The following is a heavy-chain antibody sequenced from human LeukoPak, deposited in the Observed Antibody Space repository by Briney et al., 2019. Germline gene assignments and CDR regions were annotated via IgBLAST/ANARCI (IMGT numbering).Heavy chain of an antibody. J-gene: IGHJ4*02. CDR2: IYHSGST. V-gene: IGHV4-38-2*02. CDR1: GYSISSGFY. CDR3: ARVRYSDSSVPTRKRLYYFDY. D-gene: IGHD3-22*01. Sequence: SETLSLTCTVSGYSISSGFYWGWIRQPPGKGLEWIGSIYHSGSTYYNPSLKSRVTISLDTSKNQFSLKLSSVTAADTAVYYCARVRYSDSSVPTRKRLYYFDYWGQGTLVTASP.